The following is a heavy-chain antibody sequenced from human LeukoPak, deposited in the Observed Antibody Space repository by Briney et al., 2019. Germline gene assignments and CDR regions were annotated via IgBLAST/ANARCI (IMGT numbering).Heavy chain of an antibody. D-gene: IGHD3-10*01. V-gene: IGHV1-8*01. CDR3: TRAESYGSGSYYAPLIDY. CDR2: VNPNSGNT. CDR1: GYTFTSYD. J-gene: IGHJ4*02. Sequence: ASVKVSCKASGYTFTSYDINWVRQAAGQGLEWMGWVNPNSGNTGYSQKFQGRVTMTRNTSKSTAYMELSSLRSEDTAVYYCTRAESYGSGSYYAPLIDYWGQGTLVTVSS.